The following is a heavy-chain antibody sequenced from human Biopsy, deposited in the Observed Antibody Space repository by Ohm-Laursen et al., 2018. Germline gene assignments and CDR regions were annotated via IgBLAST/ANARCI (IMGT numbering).Heavy chain of an antibody. CDR3: ARGSGYFKLDV. D-gene: IGHD5-12*01. Sequence: DTLSLTYAVNGESSSGYFWNWIRQPPGKGLEWIGEINQSGSTKYNPSLKRRATLSADSSNSQFSLRLTSVTAADTAIYYCARGSGYFKLDVWGQGTTVTVSS. V-gene: IGHV4-34*01. CDR1: GESSSGYF. CDR2: INQSGST. J-gene: IGHJ6*02.